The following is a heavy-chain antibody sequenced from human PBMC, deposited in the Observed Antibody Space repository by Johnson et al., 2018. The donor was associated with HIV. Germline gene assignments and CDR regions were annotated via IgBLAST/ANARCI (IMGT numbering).Heavy chain of an antibody. CDR2: IGTAGDT. CDR3: AKDPIVLVVYAISAFDI. D-gene: IGHD2-8*02. CDR1: GFSFNNYW. V-gene: IGHV3-13*01. Sequence: VQLVESGGGLVQPGGSLRLSCAASGFSFNNYWMSWVRQATGKGLEWVSAIGTAGDTYYPGSVKGRFTISRENAKNTLYLQMNSLRAEDTAVYYCAKDPIVLVVYAISAFDIWGQGTMVTVSS. J-gene: IGHJ3*02.